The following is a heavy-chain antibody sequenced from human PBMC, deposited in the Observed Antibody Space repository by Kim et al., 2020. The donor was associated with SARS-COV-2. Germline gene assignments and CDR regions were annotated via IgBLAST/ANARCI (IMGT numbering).Heavy chain of an antibody. Sequence: SETLSLTCTVSGGSISSYYWSWIRQPPGKGLEWIGYIYYSGSTNYNPSLKSRVTISVDTSKNQFSLKLSSVTAADTAVYYCAGHRHQITIFGVVIIQEVDYWGQGTLVTVSS. CDR2: IYYSGST. CDR1: GGSISSYY. V-gene: IGHV4-59*08. J-gene: IGHJ4*02. D-gene: IGHD3-3*01. CDR3: AGHRHQITIFGVVIIQEVDY.